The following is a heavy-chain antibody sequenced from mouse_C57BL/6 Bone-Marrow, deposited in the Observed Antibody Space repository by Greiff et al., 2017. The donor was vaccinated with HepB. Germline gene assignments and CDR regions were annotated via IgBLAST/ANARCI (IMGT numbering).Heavy chain of an antibody. CDR1: GFTFSSYA. CDR3: TSTYYSKEGFAY. CDR2: ISSGGDYI. J-gene: IGHJ3*01. Sequence: EVKLEESGEGLVKPGGSLKLSCAASGFTFSSYAMSWVRQTPEKRLEWVAYISSGGDYIYYADTVKGRFTISRDNARNTLYLQMSSLKSEDTAMYYCTSTYYSKEGFAYWGQGTLVTVSA. D-gene: IGHD2-5*01. V-gene: IGHV5-9-1*02.